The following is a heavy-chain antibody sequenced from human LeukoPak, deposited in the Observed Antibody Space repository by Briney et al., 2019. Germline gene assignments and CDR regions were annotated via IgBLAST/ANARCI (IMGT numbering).Heavy chain of an antibody. D-gene: IGHD3-10*01. CDR2: ISGNGGST. V-gene: IGHV3-23*01. CDR1: GFIFRYYA. Sequence: GGALRLSCASSGFIFRYYAMSWVGQAGGKGLEWVSAISGNGGSTYYADSVKGRFTNSRDNSKNTLYLQMNRLRAEDTAVYYCAKDPGVLLWFGELSYFDYWGQGTLVTVSS. CDR3: AKDPGVLLWFGELSYFDY. J-gene: IGHJ4*02.